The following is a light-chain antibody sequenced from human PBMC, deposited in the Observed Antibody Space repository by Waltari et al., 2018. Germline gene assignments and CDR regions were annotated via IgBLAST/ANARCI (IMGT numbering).Light chain of an antibody. Sequence: QAVLTQPSSLSASPGSSARLTCTLHSGINVADRKIYWYQQKPGGPPQYLLRCRSDLDKQQASALPSRFLGSKEASANAGILRNSGLQSEDEAAYYCMIWHSSASVFGGGTTLTVL. J-gene: IGLJ2*01. CDR3: MIWHSSASV. CDR1: SGINVADRK. CDR2: CRSDLDK. V-gene: IGLV5-45*03.